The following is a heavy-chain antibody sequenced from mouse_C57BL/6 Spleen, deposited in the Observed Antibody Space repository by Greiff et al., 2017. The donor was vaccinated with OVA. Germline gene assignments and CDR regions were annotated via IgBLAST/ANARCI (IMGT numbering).Heavy chain of an antibody. Sequence: EVQLVESGEGLVKPGGSLKLSCAASGFTFSSYAMSWVRQTPEKRLEWVAYISSGGDYIYYADTVKGRFTISRDNARNTLYLQMSSLKSEDTAMYYCTRVGDYEMRFAYWGQGTLVTVSA. CDR3: TRVGDYEMRFAY. CDR2: ISSGGDYI. J-gene: IGHJ3*01. V-gene: IGHV5-9-1*02. D-gene: IGHD2-4*01. CDR1: GFTFSSYA.